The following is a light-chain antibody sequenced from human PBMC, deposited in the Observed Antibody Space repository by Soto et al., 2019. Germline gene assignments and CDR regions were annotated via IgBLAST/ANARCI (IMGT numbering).Light chain of an antibody. J-gene: IGKJ4*01. V-gene: IGKV1-5*01. CDR1: QRISSW. Sequence: DIQMTQSPPTLSASVGDRVTITCRASQRISSWLAWYQQRPGRAPEVLIYDASSLESGVPSRFSGSGSGTEFTLTISSLQPDDFATYYCQQYNSYPVTFGGGTKVEIK. CDR2: DAS. CDR3: QQYNSYPVT.